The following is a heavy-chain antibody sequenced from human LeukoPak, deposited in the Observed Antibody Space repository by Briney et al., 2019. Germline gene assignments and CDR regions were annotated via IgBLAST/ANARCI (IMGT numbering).Heavy chain of an antibody. J-gene: IGHJ4*02. CDR3: ARRLCGIGTCYKFDY. D-gene: IGHD2-15*01. V-gene: IGHV3-7*01. CDR1: GFTFKSYW. CDR2: IKEDGSEK. Sequence: GGSLRLSCAASGFTFKSYWMSRVRQAPGKGLEWVASIKEDGSEKYYVDSVKGRFTISRDNAENSLYLQMNSLRAEDTAVYFCARRLCGIGTCYKFDYWGQGTLVTVSS.